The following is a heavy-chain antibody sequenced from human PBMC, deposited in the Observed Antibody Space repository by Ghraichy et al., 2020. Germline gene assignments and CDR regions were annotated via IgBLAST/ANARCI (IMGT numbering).Heavy chain of an antibody. V-gene: IGHV2-26*01. CDR3: ARIPVQLERRRYYYYYMDV. Sequence: SGPTLVKSTETLTLTCTVSGFSLSNARMGVSWIRQPPGKALEWLAHIFSNDEKSYSTSLKSRLTISKDTSKSQVVLTMTNMDPVDTATYYCARIPVQLERRRYYYYYMDVWGKGTTVTVSS. D-gene: IGHD1-1*01. CDR1: GFSLSNARMG. J-gene: IGHJ6*03. CDR2: IFSNDEK.